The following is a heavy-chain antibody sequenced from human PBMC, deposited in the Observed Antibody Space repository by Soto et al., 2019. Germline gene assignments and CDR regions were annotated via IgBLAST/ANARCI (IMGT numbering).Heavy chain of an antibody. CDR2: TNWNGGST. CDR3: ARGYHHDYGDYVRSFWYFDL. J-gene: IGHJ2*01. Sequence: EVQLVESGGRVVRPGGSLRLSCAASGFTFDDYGMSWVRQAPGKGLEWVSGTNWNGGSTGYADSVKGRFTISRDNAKKSLYLQMNSLRAEDTALYHCARGYHHDYGDYVRSFWYFDLWGRGTLVTVSS. CDR1: GFTFDDYG. V-gene: IGHV3-20*01. D-gene: IGHD4-17*01.